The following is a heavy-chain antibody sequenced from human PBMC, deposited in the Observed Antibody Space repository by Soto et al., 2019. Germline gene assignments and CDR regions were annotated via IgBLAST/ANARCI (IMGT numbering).Heavy chain of an antibody. CDR3: ARVVMSRPRSVFDY. J-gene: IGHJ4*02. Sequence: EVQLVESGGGLVQPGGSLRLSCAASGFTFGSYPMHWVRQAPGKGLEYVSAISTNGVSTFYANSVKGRSTISRDHSKNTRSLPMGRLIAEVMGVYFCARVVMSRPRSVFDYWGQGTVVTASS. CDR2: ISTNGVST. D-gene: IGHD2-15*01. V-gene: IGHV3-64*01. CDR1: GFTFGSYP.